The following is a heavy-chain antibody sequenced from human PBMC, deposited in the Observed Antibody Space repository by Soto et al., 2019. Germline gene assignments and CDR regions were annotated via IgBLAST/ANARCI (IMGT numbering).Heavy chain of an antibody. V-gene: IGHV1-18*01. CDR3: ARGPLDYPIPDFDY. J-gene: IGHJ4*02. CDR2: ISTFNSHT. D-gene: IGHD2-8*01. CDR1: GYTFTSYG. Sequence: QVQLLQSGAEVKKPGASVKVSCKASGYTFTSYGISWVRQAPGQGLEWMGWISTFNSHTDYAQKVQGRVAKTTDRSTGTAYMELRSLRSDDTAVYYCARGPLDYPIPDFDYWGQGTLVTVSS.